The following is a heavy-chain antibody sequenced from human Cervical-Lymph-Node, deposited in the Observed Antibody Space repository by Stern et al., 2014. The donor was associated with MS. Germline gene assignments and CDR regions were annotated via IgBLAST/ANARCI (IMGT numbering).Heavy chain of an antibody. CDR2: IHPTGGST. J-gene: IGHJ1*01. D-gene: IGHD2-21*02. CDR3: SRASEPAHHEAWLLTPSVSHH. Sequence: QVQLVQSGAEVRRPGASVNLSCKTSGYTFGNYYIHWVRQAPGQGLEWMGIIHPTGGSTTYAAKFQGRVTLTSDTSTSTVHMELSSLSSEDTALYYCSRASEPAHHEAWLLTPSVSHHWGQGTLVIVSS. V-gene: IGHV1-46*01. CDR1: GYTFGNYY.